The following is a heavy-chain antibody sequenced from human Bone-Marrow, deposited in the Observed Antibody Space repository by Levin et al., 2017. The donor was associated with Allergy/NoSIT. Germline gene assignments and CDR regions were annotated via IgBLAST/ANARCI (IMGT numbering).Heavy chain of an antibody. J-gene: IGHJ5*02. V-gene: IGHV3-53*01. CDR3: ARGPRYPQGWFDP. CDR2: IYTGGST. CDR1: GFTVSSNY. Sequence: GGSLRLSCAASGFTVSSNYISWVRQAPGKGLEWVSVIYTGGSTYYADSVKGRFTMSRDKSKNTLYFQMNSLRAEDTAVYYCARGPRYPQGWFDPWGQGTLVTVSS. D-gene: IGHD3-16*02.